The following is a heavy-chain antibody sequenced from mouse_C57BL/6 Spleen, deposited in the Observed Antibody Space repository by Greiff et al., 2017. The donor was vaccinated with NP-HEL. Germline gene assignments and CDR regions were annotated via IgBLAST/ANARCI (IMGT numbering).Heavy chain of an antibody. CDR2: IYPGSGNT. J-gene: IGHJ3*01. D-gene: IGHD1-1*01. V-gene: IGHV1-76*01. Sequence: VQLQQSGAELVRPGASVKLSCKASGYTFTDYYINWVKQRPGEGLEWIARIYPGSGNTYYNEKFKGKATLTAEKSSSTAYMQLSSLTSDVSAVYFCARGGYYGSSYEAWFAYWGQGTLVTVSA. CDR1: GYTFTDYY. CDR3: ARGGYYGSSYEAWFAY.